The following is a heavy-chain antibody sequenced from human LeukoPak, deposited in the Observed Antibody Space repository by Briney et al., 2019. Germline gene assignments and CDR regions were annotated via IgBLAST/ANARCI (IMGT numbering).Heavy chain of an antibody. CDR3: AKDRVSSSWYPFDY. Sequence: GGSLRLSCAASGFSFSSYAMNWVRQAPGEGLEWVSVISDSGGTTYYADSVKGRFTISRDNSKNTLYLQMNSLRAEDTAVYYCAKDRVSSSWYPFDYWGQGTLVTVSS. CDR2: ISDSGGTT. CDR1: GFSFSSYA. V-gene: IGHV3-23*01. J-gene: IGHJ4*02. D-gene: IGHD6-13*01.